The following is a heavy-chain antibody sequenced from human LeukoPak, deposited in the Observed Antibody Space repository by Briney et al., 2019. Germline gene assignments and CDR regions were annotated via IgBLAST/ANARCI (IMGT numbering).Heavy chain of an antibody. CDR2: ISWNSGSI. CDR1: GFTFDGYA. J-gene: IGHJ4*02. Sequence: SLRLSCAASGFTFDGYAMHWVRQAPGKGLEWVSGISWNSGSIGYADSVKGRFTISRDNAKNSLYLQMNSLRAEDTALYYCAKGNYGLDYWGQGTLVTVSS. V-gene: IGHV3-9*01. CDR3: AKGNYGLDY. D-gene: IGHD3-10*01.